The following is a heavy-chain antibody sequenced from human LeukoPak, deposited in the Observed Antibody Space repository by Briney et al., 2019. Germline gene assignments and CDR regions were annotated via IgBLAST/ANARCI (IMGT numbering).Heavy chain of an antibody. CDR1: GFTFSSYG. J-gene: IGHJ4*02. D-gene: IGHD6-6*01. CDR3: AKEYSSSSVDY. V-gene: IGHV3-30*18. CDR2: ISYDGSNK. Sequence: GGSLRLSCAASGFTFSSYGMHWVRQAPGKRLEWVAVISYDGSNKYYADSVKGRFTISRDNSKNTLYLQMNSLRAEDTAVYYCAKEYSSSSVDYWGQRTLVTVSS.